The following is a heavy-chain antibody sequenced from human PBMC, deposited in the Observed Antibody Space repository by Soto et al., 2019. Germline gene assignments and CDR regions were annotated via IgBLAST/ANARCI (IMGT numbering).Heavy chain of an antibody. J-gene: IGHJ6*02. V-gene: IGHV4-39*01. CDR1: GASISGSNYY. Sequence: SETLSLTCTVSGASISGSNYYWGWIRQPPGRGLEWIGTMYYSGRTYYNPSLKSRVTTSVDTSKNQFSLKLSAVTATDTAVYYCXRHGNTVTTCYYYGMDVWGQGTTVTVSS. D-gene: IGHD4-17*01. CDR2: MYYSGRT. CDR3: XRHGNTVTTCYYYGMDV.